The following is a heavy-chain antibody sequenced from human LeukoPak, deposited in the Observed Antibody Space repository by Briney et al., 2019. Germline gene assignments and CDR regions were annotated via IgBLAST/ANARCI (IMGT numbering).Heavy chain of an antibody. CDR3: ARSGYSPGYYGMDV. CDR2: IYYGGST. Sequence: SETLSLTCSVSGVSISSSSYYWGWIRQPPGKGLEWIGSIYYGGSTYYNPSLKTRATISVDTSKNQFSLDLTSVTAADTAVYYCARSGYSPGYYGMDVWGQGTTVTVSS. CDR1: GVSISSSSYY. V-gene: IGHV4-39*01. J-gene: IGHJ6*02. D-gene: IGHD5-18*01.